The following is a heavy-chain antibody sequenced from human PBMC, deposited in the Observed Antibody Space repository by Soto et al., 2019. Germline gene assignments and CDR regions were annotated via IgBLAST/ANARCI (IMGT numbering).Heavy chain of an antibody. V-gene: IGHV4-59*01. CDR3: AKAFCGGDCP. CDR2: IYSSGST. Sequence: SETLSLTCTVSGGSITNYYWSWIRQPPGKGLEWIGYIYSSGSTNYNPSLQSRVTISVDTSKNQLSLKLNSVTAADTAVYYCAKAFCGGDCPWGQGTLVTVSS. D-gene: IGHD2-21*02. J-gene: IGHJ5*02. CDR1: GGSITNYY.